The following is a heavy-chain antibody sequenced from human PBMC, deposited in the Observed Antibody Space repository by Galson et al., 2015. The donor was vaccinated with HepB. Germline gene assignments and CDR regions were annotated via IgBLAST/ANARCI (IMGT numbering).Heavy chain of an antibody. J-gene: IGHJ3*02. D-gene: IGHD3-16*02. CDR1: GFTFSSYG. Sequence: SLRLSCAASGFTFSSYGMHWVRQAPGKGLEWVAVISYDGSNKYYADSVKGRFTISRDNSKNTLYLQMNSLRAEDTAVYYCAKGKSSRGSYRPDAFDIWGQGTMVTVSS. CDR3: AKGKSSRGSYRPDAFDI. V-gene: IGHV3-30*18. CDR2: ISYDGSNK.